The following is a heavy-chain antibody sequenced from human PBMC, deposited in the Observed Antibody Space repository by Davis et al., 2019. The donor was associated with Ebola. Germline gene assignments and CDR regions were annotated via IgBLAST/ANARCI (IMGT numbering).Heavy chain of an antibody. J-gene: IGHJ4*02. Sequence: GESLKISCAASRFSFSRYAMAWVRQAPGKGLEWVSGISDSGRSTYYADSVKGRLTISRDNSKNTLYQHMNNLRAEDTAVYYCATLMGLGDCSGGSCYSDYWGQGIQVTVSS. CDR2: ISDSGRST. V-gene: IGHV3-23*01. CDR1: RFSFSRYA. D-gene: IGHD2-15*01. CDR3: ATLMGLGDCSGGSCYSDY.